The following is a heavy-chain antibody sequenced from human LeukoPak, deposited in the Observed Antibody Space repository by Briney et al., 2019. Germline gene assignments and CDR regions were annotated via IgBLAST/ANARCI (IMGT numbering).Heavy chain of an antibody. CDR1: GGSISSYY. CDR3: ARDRCDSSGYSFDY. V-gene: IGHV4-39*07. CDR2: IYYSGST. D-gene: IGHD3-22*01. Sequence: SETLSLTCTVSGGSISSYYWGWIRQPPGKGLEWIGSIYYSGSTYYNPSLKSRVTISVDTSKNQFSLKLSSVTAADTAVYYCARDRCDSSGYSFDYWGQGTLVTVSS. J-gene: IGHJ4*02.